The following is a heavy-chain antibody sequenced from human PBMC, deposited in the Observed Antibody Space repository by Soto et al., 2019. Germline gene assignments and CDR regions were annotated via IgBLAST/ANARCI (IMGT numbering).Heavy chain of an antibody. CDR3: ARRGSGSYYDY. J-gene: IGHJ4*02. CDR1: GFTFSSYA. Sequence: EVQLLESGGGFVQPGGSLRLSCAASGFTFSSYAMRWVRQAPVKGLEWVSAISGSGDSTYYADSVKGRFTISRDNSKNTLDLQMNSMRAEDTAVYYCARRGSGSYYDYWGQGTLVTVSS. D-gene: IGHD1-26*01. CDR2: ISGSGDST. V-gene: IGHV3-23*01.